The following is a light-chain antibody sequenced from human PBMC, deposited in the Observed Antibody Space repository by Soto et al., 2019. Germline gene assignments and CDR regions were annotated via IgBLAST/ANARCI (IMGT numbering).Light chain of an antibody. Sequence: QSVLTQPPSASGTPGQRVTISCSGSSSNIGSNYVYWYQQLPGTAPKLLIYRNNQRPSGVPDRFSGSKSGTSASLAINGLRSEDEADYYCAAWDDSLSVLYVFGTGTKVTVL. CDR2: RNN. J-gene: IGLJ1*01. CDR3: AAWDDSLSVLYV. CDR1: SSNIGSNY. V-gene: IGLV1-47*01.